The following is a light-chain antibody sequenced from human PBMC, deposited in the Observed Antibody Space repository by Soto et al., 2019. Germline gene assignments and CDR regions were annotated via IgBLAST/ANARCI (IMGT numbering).Light chain of an antibody. CDR3: CSYAGSYTYV. CDR1: NSNFGSNP. V-gene: IGLV1-44*01. J-gene: IGLJ1*01. Sequence: QSVLTQPPSASGTPGQTVAISCSGSNSNFGSNPVNWYQQFPGTAPKLLIYGNNQRPSGVPDRFSGSKSGNTASLTISGLQAEDEADYYCCSYAGSYTYVFGTGTKLTVL. CDR2: GNN.